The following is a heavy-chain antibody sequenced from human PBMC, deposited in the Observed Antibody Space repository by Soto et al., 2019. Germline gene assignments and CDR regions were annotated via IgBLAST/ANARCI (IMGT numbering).Heavy chain of an antibody. Sequence: PSETLSLTCAVYGGSVNGYYWNWIRQPPGKGLEWIGEINHTGGTHYNPSPKSRVTMSVDTSKNQFSLRLSSVTAADTAIYYCATRITVFGLLIPPLDPWGQGTQVTVSS. J-gene: IGHJ5*02. CDR3: ATRITVFGLLIPPLDP. CDR1: GGSVNGYY. CDR2: INHTGGT. V-gene: IGHV4-34*01. D-gene: IGHD3-3*01.